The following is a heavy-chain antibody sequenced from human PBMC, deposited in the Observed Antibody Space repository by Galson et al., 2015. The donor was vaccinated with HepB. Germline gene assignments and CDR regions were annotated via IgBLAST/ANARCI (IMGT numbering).Heavy chain of an antibody. Sequence: SLRLSCAASGFTFTRYSINWVRQAPGKGLEWVSSISTSSSYIYYADSLKGRFTTSRDNARNSLYLQMNSLRAEDTAVYYCARDRVPNSYYYYGMDVWGQGTTVTVSS. D-gene: IGHD3-10*01. J-gene: IGHJ6*02. V-gene: IGHV3-21*01. CDR1: GFTFTRYS. CDR3: ARDRVPNSYYYYGMDV. CDR2: ISTSSSYI.